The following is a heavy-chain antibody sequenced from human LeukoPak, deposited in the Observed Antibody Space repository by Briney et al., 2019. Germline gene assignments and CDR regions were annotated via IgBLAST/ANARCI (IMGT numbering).Heavy chain of an antibody. Sequence: GGSLRLSCAASGFTFSSYSMTWVRQAPGKGLEWVSSISSRSSYIYYADSLKGRFTISRDNAKNSLYLQMNSLRAEDTAVYYCARWYGSGSSELEYWGQGTLATVSS. CDR1: GFTFSSYS. CDR3: ARWYGSGSSELEY. CDR2: ISSRSSYI. V-gene: IGHV3-21*01. D-gene: IGHD3-10*01. J-gene: IGHJ4*02.